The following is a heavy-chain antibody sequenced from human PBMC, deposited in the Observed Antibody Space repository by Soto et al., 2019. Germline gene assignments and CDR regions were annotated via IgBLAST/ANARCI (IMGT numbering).Heavy chain of an antibody. CDR3: AKNPGYYYDSTGYHFDY. CDR1: EFTFSNYA. J-gene: IGHJ4*02. D-gene: IGHD3-22*01. CDR2: ISYGGGTT. Sequence: EVQLLESGGGLVQPGGSLRLSCAASEFTFSNYAMSWVRQAPGKGLEWVSAISYGGGTTYYADSVKGRFTISRDNSKNXXELQMNSLRAEDTAVYYCAKNPGYYYDSTGYHFDYWGQGTLVTVST. V-gene: IGHV3-23*01.